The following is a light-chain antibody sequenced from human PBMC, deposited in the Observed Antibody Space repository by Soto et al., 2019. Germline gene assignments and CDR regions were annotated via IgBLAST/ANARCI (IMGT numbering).Light chain of an antibody. CDR3: SSYTDSSTPGDV. Sequence: QSALTQPASVSGSPGQSITISCTGTSSDVGGYNYVSWYQHHPGKAPKLMIYEVSNRPSGVSNRFSGSKSGNTASLTISGLQAEDEADYYCSSYTDSSTPGDVFGTGTKLTVL. V-gene: IGLV2-14*01. J-gene: IGLJ1*01. CDR2: EVS. CDR1: SSDVGGYNY.